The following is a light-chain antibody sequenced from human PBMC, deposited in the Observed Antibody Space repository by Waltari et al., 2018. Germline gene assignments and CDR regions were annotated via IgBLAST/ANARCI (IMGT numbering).Light chain of an antibody. J-gene: IGKJ2*01. CDR1: QTVSSIY. CDR3: HQYGTSYT. V-gene: IGKV3-20*01. Sequence: EIVLTQSPGTLSLSPGERATLSCRASQTVSSIYLAWYQQKPCQAPRLLIDGASSRATGIPDRFSGSGSGTDFSLTSSRLEPEDFAVYYWHQYGTSYTFGQGTKLEIK. CDR2: GAS.